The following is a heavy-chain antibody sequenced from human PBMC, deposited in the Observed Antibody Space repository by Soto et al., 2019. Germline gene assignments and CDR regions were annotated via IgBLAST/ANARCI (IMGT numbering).Heavy chain of an antibody. CDR2: ISAYNGNT. Sequence: ASVKVSCKASGYTFTSYFISWVRQAPGQGLEWMGWISAYNGNTNYAQKLQGRVTMTTDTSTSTAYMELRSLRSDDTAVYYCARDVWAGIVVVVAAPRFVYWGQGTLVTVSS. CDR3: ARDVWAGIVVVVAAPRFVY. D-gene: IGHD2-15*01. CDR1: GYTFTSYF. V-gene: IGHV1-18*01. J-gene: IGHJ4*02.